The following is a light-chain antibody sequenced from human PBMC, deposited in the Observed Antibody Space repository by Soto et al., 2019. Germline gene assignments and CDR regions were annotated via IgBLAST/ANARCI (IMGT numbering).Light chain of an antibody. CDR2: DAS. CDR3: QQFAISTT. Sequence: IQMTQSPSKESSSVCDRVTITCRASHNIERWMAWYQQKPGKAPSLLIFDASTLHSGVPSRFSGSGSGTDFTLTISSLQPDDFATYYCQQFAISTTFGQGTKVDIK. CDR1: HNIERW. J-gene: IGKJ1*01. V-gene: IGKV1-5*01.